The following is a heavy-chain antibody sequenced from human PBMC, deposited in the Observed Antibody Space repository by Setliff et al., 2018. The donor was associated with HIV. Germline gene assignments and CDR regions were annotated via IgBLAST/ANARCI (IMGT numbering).Heavy chain of an antibody. J-gene: IGHJ4*02. CDR3: AKDRYYDSSGSPFDY. D-gene: IGHD3-22*01. CDR1: GFRFETFG. V-gene: IGHV3-30*02. CDR2: IRHNGSNK. Sequence: PGGSLRLSCAASGFRFETFGMYWVRQAPGKGLEWVAFIRHNGSNKYYADSVKGRFTISRDNSKNTLYLQMNSLRAEDTAVYYCAKDRYYDSSGSPFDYWGQGTLVTVSS.